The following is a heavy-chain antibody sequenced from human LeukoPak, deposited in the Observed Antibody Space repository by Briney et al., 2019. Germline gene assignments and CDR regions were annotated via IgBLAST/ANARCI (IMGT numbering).Heavy chain of an antibody. J-gene: IGHJ3*02. CDR1: GFTFSSYS. Sequence: GGPLRLSCAASGFTFSSYSMNWVRQAPGKGLEWVSYISSSSSTIYYADSVKGRFTISRDNAKNSLYLQMNSLRAEDTAVYYCAREGYYYGSGSYPQVDAFDIWGQGTMVTVSS. V-gene: IGHV3-48*04. CDR2: ISSSSSTI. D-gene: IGHD3-10*01. CDR3: AREGYYYGSGSYPQVDAFDI.